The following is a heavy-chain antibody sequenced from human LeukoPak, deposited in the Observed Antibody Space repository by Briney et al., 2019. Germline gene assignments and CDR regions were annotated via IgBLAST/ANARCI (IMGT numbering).Heavy chain of an antibody. CDR1: GFTFSSYW. V-gene: IGHV3-74*01. CDR3: ARRAGGYSHPYDY. Sequence: GGSLRLSCAASGFTFSSYWMHWVRQVPGKGLVWVSLIKSDGITTTYADSVKGRFTISRDNAKNTLYLQMNSLRAEDTAVYYCARRAGGYSHPYDYWGQGILVTVSS. CDR2: IKSDGITT. D-gene: IGHD4-23*01. J-gene: IGHJ4*02.